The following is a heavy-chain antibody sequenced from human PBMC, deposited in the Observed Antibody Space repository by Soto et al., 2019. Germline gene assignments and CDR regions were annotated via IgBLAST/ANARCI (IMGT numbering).Heavy chain of an antibody. CDR2: IIPLFGTA. CDR1: GVTFSSET. D-gene: IGHD2-21*01. V-gene: IGHV1-69*01. J-gene: IGHJ5*02. Sequence: QVQLVQSGADVKKPGSSVKVSCQASGVTFSSETLGWVRQAPGQGLEWVGGIIPLFGTASYAQKFQGRVTITADESTSAVYMEMSSLRSDDTAVYFCATELGENPASPIDAWVQVTLGTVSS. CDR3: ATELGENPASPIDA.